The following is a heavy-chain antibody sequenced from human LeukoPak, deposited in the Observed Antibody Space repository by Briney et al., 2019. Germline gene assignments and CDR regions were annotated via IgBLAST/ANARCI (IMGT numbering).Heavy chain of an antibody. D-gene: IGHD2-21*02. J-gene: IGHJ4*02. CDR3: ARGYCSGDCFTLFDY. CDR2: IIPILDVT. Sequence: GASVKVSFKASGGTFTNYAINWVRQAPGQGLEWMGRIIPILDVTNYAQKFQGRVTITADQSTSTAYMELSSLRSDDTAVYYCARGYCSGDCFTLFDYWGQGTLVTVSS. V-gene: IGHV1-69*04. CDR1: GGTFTNYA.